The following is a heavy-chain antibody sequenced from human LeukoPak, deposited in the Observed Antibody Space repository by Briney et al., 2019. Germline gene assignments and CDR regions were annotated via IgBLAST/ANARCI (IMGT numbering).Heavy chain of an antibody. V-gene: IGHV3-30*04. CDR3: AREEYTGTFDY. CDR2: ISYDGSNK. CDR1: GFTFSSYA. J-gene: IGHJ4*02. D-gene: IGHD6-6*01. Sequence: GRSLRLSCAASGFTFSSYAMHWVRQAPGKGLEWVAVISYDGSNKYYADSVKGRFTISRDNSKNTLCLQMNSLRAEDAAVYYCAREEYTGTFDYWGQEPLVTVSS.